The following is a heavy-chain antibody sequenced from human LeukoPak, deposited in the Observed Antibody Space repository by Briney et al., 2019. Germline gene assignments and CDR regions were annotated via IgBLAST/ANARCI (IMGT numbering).Heavy chain of an antibody. J-gene: IGHJ6*02. D-gene: IGHD2-8*01. Sequence: PGGSLRLSCEAPGFTFNKFAMSWVRQAPGKGPEWVAGIGSSGATTFYADSVKGRCSISRDNSKNTVYLEMNSLRAEDTAIYYCAKVSVGPLSRPTHVALYYGMDVWGQGITVIVSS. CDR2: IGSSGATT. CDR3: AKVSVGPLSRPTHVALYYGMDV. V-gene: IGHV3-23*01. CDR1: GFTFNKFA.